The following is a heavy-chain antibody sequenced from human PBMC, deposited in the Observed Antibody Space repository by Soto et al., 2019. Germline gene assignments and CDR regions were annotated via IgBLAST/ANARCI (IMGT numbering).Heavy chain of an antibody. D-gene: IGHD4-17*01. J-gene: IGHJ4*02. V-gene: IGHV1-3*04. CDR2: INISNGHT. CDR1: GYTNKSYQ. CDR3: ARDTDLTLVTTLDY. Sequence: VSVKVACKASGYTNKSYQIYWVRQDPGQRLECMGWINISNGHTEYSQNFQGRVTMTRDTSASTAYMELSSLRSEDTAVYYCARDTDLTLVTTLDYWGRGTPVT.